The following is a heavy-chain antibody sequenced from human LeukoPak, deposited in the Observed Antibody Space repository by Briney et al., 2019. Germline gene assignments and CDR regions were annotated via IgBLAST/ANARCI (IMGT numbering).Heavy chain of an antibody. J-gene: IGHJ3*02. V-gene: IGHV1-2*02. CDR2: INPNSGGT. CDR3: ARERPYYDILTGYTGLGAFDI. CDR1: GYTFTGYY. Sequence: ASVKVSCKASGYTFTGYYMHWVRQAPGQGLEWMGWINPNSGGTNYAQKFQGRVTMTRDTSIGTAYMELSRLRSDDTAVYYCARERPYYDILTGYTGLGAFDIWGQGTMVTVSS. D-gene: IGHD3-9*01.